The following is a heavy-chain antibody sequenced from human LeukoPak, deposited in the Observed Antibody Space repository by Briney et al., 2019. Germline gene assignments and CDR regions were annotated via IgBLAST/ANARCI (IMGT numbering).Heavy chain of an antibody. CDR2: INPNSGGT. D-gene: IGHD6-13*01. CDR3: ARGSQQLGGKGFDY. CDR1: GYTFTGYY. Sequence: GASVKVSCKASGYTFTGYYMHWVRQAPGQGLEWMGWINPNSGGTNYAQKFQGRVTMTRDMSTSTVYMELSSLRSEDTAVYYCARGSQQLGGKGFDYWGQGTLVTVSS. V-gene: IGHV1-2*02. J-gene: IGHJ4*02.